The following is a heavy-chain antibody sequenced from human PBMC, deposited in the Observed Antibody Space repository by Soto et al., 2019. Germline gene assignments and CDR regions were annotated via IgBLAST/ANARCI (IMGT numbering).Heavy chain of an antibody. CDR3: ARVRSTISWFPS. CDR2: IKNDGTTT. J-gene: IGHJ5*01. Sequence: EVQLVESGGGLVQPGGSLRLSCAASGFTFSTNWMHWVRQAPGQGLVWVSRIKNDGTTTTYADSVTGRFTISRDNARNTLYLQINRLTAEDTAVYYCARVRSTISWFPSWGQGTLVT. CDR1: GFTFSTNW. D-gene: IGHD3-3*02. V-gene: IGHV3-74*01.